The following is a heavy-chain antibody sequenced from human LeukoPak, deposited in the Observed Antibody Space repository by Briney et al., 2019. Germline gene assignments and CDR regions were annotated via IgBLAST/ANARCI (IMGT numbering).Heavy chain of an antibody. Sequence: ASVKVSCKASGYTFTSYYMHWVRQAPGQGLEWMGIINPSGGSTSYAQKFQGRVTMTRDTSTSTVHMELSSLRPEDTAVYYCARESEIAAAFDIWGQGTMVTVSS. CDR1: GYTFTSYY. D-gene: IGHD6-13*01. CDR2: INPSGGST. CDR3: ARESEIAAAFDI. V-gene: IGHV1-46*01. J-gene: IGHJ3*02.